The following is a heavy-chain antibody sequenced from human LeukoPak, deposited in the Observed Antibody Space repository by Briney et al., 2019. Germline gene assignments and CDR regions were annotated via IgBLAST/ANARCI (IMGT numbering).Heavy chain of an antibody. Sequence: PSETLSLTCTVSGGSISSGGYYWSWIRQHPGKGLEWIGYIYYSGSTYYNPSLKSRVTISVDTSKNQFSLKLSSVTAADTAVYYCARVPAALIYYGMDVWGQGTTVTVSS. D-gene: IGHD2-2*01. CDR1: GGSISSGGYY. CDR2: IYYSGST. J-gene: IGHJ6*02. V-gene: IGHV4-31*03. CDR3: ARVPAALIYYGMDV.